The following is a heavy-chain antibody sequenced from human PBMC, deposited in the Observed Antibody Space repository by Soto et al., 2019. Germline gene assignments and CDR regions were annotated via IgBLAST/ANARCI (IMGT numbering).Heavy chain of an antibody. Sequence: SQTLSLTSALSGDSVSSNSAAWNWIRLSPSRGLEWLGRTYYRSTWYSLYAPSVKSRLRINPDKSKNQFSLQLNSVTPDDTGIYYGARGPGGLRPWGQGTLVTVSS. D-gene: IGHD5-12*01. CDR3: ARGPGGLRP. CDR2: TYYRSTWYS. J-gene: IGHJ5*02. CDR1: GDSVSSNSAA. V-gene: IGHV6-1*01.